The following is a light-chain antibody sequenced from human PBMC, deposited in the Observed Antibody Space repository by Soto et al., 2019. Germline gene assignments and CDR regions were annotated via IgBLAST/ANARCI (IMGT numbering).Light chain of an antibody. CDR1: QSLSSSQ. J-gene: IGKJ1*01. V-gene: IGKV3-20*01. Sequence: EIVMTQSPATLSVSPGERATLSCRASQSLSSSQLAWYQQKPGQAPRLLIHDASSRATGISDRFTGSGSGTDFTLTISRLEPEDFAVYYCQQYGSSPWTSGQGTKVDIK. CDR3: QQYGSSPWT. CDR2: DAS.